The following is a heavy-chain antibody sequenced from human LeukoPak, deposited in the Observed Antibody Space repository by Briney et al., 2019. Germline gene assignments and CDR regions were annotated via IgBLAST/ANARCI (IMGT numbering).Heavy chain of an antibody. CDR2: IYPRDSDT. CDR1: GYSFISYW. Sequence: GESLKISCKASGYSFISYWIAWVRQMPGKGLEWMGIIYPRDSDTRYSPSFQGQVTISADKSISTAYLEWSSLKASDTAIYYCARPPLISSWYYFDYWGQGTLVTVSS. V-gene: IGHV5-51*01. J-gene: IGHJ4*02. CDR3: ARPPLISSWYYFDY. D-gene: IGHD6-13*01.